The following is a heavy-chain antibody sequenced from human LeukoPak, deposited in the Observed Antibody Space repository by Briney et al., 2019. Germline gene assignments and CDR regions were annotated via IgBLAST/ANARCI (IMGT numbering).Heavy chain of an antibody. CDR2: ISTTSDYI. CDR3: ARKAWYSDL. J-gene: IGHJ2*01. Sequence: GGSLRLSCAASGFTFSSYNMNWVRQAPGKGLEWVSSISTTSDYIYYADSLKGRFTISRDNAKNSHYLQMNSLRAEDTAVYYCARKAWYSDLWGRGTLVSVSS. V-gene: IGHV3-21*01. CDR1: GFTFSSYN.